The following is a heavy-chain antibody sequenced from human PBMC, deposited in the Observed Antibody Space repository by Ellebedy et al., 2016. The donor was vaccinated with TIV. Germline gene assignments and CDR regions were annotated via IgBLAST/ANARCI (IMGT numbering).Heavy chain of an antibody. Sequence: MPSETLSLTCTVSGGSISSYYWSWIRQPPGKGLEWIGYIYYSGSTNYNPSLKSRVTISVDTSKNQFSLKLSSVTAADTAVYYCARRHDFWSGYPSRAQNWFDPWGQGTLVTVSS. J-gene: IGHJ5*02. V-gene: IGHV4-59*08. CDR1: GGSISSYY. CDR2: IYYSGST. CDR3: ARRHDFWSGYPSRAQNWFDP. D-gene: IGHD3-3*01.